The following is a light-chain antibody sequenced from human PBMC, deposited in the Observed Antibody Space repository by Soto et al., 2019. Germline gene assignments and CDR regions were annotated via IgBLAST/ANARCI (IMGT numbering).Light chain of an antibody. CDR2: EVS. CDR1: RSVFYKSNNKNH. J-gene: IGKJ1*01. CDR3: MQSIQLPRT. V-gene: IGKV2D-29*01. Sequence: DIVMTQSPDSLAVSLGERATMNFKCSRSVFYKSNNKNHLAWYLQKPGQPPQXLIYEVSNRFSGVPDRFSGSGSGTDFTLKISRVEAEDVGVYYCMQSIQLPRTFGQGTKVDIK.